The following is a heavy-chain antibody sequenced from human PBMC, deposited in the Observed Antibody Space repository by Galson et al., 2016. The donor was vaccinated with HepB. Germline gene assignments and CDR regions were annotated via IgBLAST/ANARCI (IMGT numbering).Heavy chain of an antibody. CDR2: ISGSTYGV. D-gene: IGHD6-25*01. CDR1: GFIFSDYE. Sequence: SLRLSCAASGFIFSDYEMNWVRLAPGKGLEWVAYISGSTYGVYYADSVKGRFSISRDNARNSLYLQMNSLRAEDTAVYYCSGDAASRNSPRFDYWGQGTLVTVSA. J-gene: IGHJ4*02. V-gene: IGHV3-48*03. CDR3: SGDAASRNSPRFDY.